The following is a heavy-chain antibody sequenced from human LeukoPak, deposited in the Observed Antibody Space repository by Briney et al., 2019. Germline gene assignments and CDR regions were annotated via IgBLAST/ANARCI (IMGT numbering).Heavy chain of an antibody. CDR1: GFSFSFYW. D-gene: IGHD4-17*01. CDR2: IKTDGSIA. V-gene: IGHV3-74*01. J-gene: IGHJ1*01. Sequence: GSLILSCAASGFSFSFYWMHWVRQAPGKGPVWVSRIKTDGSIADYADSVKGRFTISRDNAKNTLYLQMNSLRAEDTAVYYCARLPDDYGDYKYFQHWGQGTLVTVSS. CDR3: ARLPDDYGDYKYFQH.